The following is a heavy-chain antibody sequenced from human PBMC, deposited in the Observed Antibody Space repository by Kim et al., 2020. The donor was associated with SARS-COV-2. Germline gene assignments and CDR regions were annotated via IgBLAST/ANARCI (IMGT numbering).Heavy chain of an antibody. J-gene: IGHJ4*02. D-gene: IGHD5-18*01. V-gene: IGHV3-15*01. Sequence: YAAPVKGRFTISEDDSKDTLYLQMNRLQAEDTAVYYCTTDLAAMATAVDYWGQGTLVTVSS. CDR3: TTDLAAMATAVDY.